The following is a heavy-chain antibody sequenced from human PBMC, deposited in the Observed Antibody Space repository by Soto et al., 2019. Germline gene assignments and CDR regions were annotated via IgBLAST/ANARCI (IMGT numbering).Heavy chain of an antibody. CDR1: SDSISSYY. D-gene: IGHD6-19*01. CDR3: ARAVGDPLYYLDY. CDR2: TDYSGNT. Sequence: QVQLQESGPGLVRPSETLSLTCTVSSDSISSYYWIWIRQSPEKGLEWIGYTDYSGNTNYNPSRKSRVTISGATSKNQFSLRLSSVTAADTAVYYCARAVGDPLYYLDYWGQGTLVTVSS. V-gene: IGHV4-59*08. J-gene: IGHJ4*02.